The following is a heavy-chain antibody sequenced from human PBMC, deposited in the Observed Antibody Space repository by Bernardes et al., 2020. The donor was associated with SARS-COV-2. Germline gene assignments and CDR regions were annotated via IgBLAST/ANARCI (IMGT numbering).Heavy chain of an antibody. J-gene: IGHJ4*02. Sequence: SETLSLTCTVSGGSISAYYCSWFRQPPGKGLEGIDYLYYTGSTNYNPSLQSRVTISVDTSKNQFSLKLSSVTAADTAVYYCARGFDYWGQGILVTVSS. V-gene: IGHV4-59*01. CDR2: LYYTGST. CDR1: GGSISAYY. CDR3: ARGFDY.